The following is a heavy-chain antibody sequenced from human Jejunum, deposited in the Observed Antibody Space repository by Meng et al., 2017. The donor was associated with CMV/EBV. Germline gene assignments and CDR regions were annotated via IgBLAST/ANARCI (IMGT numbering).Heavy chain of an antibody. CDR2: MSSSGRA. CDR1: GSITRNDHF. J-gene: IGHJ4*02. Sequence: GSITRNDHFWGGVRQSPGKGLEWIGTMSSSGRAYYNPALQSRVTISTDTSRNQFSLNLNSVTAADTAMYYCARCPTGVLGASRDYWGQGTLVTVSS. V-gene: IGHV4-39*01. D-gene: IGHD1-26*01. CDR3: ARCPTGVLGASRDY.